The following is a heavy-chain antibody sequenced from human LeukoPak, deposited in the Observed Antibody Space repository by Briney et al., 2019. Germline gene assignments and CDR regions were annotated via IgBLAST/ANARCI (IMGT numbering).Heavy chain of an antibody. J-gene: IGHJ4*02. V-gene: IGHV3-7*01. CDR2: INQDGSEE. D-gene: IGHD5-12*01. Sequence: AGGSLRLSCAASGFTFSNYWMTWVRQAPGKGLEWVAHINQDGSEEHYMDSVKARFTISGDNAKNSLSLQMNGLRAEDTAVYYCVRDGGVSGYDLLDYWGRGALVTVSS. CDR3: VRDGGVSGYDLLDY. CDR1: GFTFSNYW.